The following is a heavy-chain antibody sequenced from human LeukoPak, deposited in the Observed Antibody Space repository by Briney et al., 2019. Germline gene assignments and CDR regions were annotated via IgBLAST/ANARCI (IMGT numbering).Heavy chain of an antibody. V-gene: IGHV4-34*01. D-gene: IGHD3-10*01. J-gene: IGHJ4*02. Sequence: PSETLSLTCALDGGSFSGYYWSWIRQPPGKGLEWIGEINHSGSTNYNPSLKSRVTISVDTSKNQFSLKLSSVTAADTAVYYCARFVAGLTYYYGSGSYPDYWGQGTLVTVSS. CDR1: GGSFSGYY. CDR2: INHSGST. CDR3: ARFVAGLTYYYGSGSYPDY.